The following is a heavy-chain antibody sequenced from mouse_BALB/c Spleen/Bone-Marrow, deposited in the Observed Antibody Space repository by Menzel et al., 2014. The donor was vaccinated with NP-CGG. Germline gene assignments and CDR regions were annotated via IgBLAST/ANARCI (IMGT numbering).Heavy chain of an antibody. Sequence: VKLVESGPGLVTPSQSLAITCTVSGFSLTDYGVSWIRQPPGKGLEWLGVIWGGGSTYYNSALKSRLSISKDNSKSQVFLKMNSLQTVDTAMYCCAKLGRSYYYFDVWGAGTPVTVSS. D-gene: IGHD1-1*01. CDR1: GFSLTDYG. CDR2: IWGGGST. CDR3: AKLGRSYYYFDV. V-gene: IGHV2-6-5*01. J-gene: IGHJ1*01.